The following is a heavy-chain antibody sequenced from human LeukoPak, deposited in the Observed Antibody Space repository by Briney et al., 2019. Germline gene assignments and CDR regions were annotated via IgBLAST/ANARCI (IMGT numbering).Heavy chain of an antibody. J-gene: IGHJ4*02. Sequence: ASVKLSFKSAAYTFTSYAMHWGRHAPGQGQEWMGWINAGNGNTKYSQKFQGSVTITRDTSPSTAYMELSSLSSEDTAVYFCERGVATNQSYFDYWAEGPLVRLST. CDR1: AYTFTSYA. CDR3: ERGVATNQSYFDY. V-gene: IGHV1-3*01. CDR2: INAGNGNT. D-gene: IGHD5-12*01.